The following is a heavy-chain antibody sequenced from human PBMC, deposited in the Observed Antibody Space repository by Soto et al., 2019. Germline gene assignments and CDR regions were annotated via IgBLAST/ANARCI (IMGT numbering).Heavy chain of an antibody. Sequence: QLQLQESGSGLVKPSQTLSLTCAVSGGSISSGGYSWSWIRQPPGKGLEWIGYIYHSGSTYYNPSLQRRVTISVDRPKNQVPPKLSSVTAADPAVYYCARVPDYWGQGTLVTVSS. CDR2: IYHSGST. CDR1: GGSISSGGYS. J-gene: IGHJ4*02. D-gene: IGHD2-2*01. CDR3: ARVPDY. V-gene: IGHV4-30-2*01.